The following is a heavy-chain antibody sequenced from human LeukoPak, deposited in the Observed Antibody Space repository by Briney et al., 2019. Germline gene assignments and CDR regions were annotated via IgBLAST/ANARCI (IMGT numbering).Heavy chain of an antibody. Sequence: GGSLRLSCAASGFTFSASTIHWVRQASGKGLEWVGRIRSKANSSATAYAASVKGRFTVSRDDSKNTAYLQMNSLKTEDTAVYYCTRRDFSGNSGYENNHYMDVWGKGTTVTVSS. CDR3: TRRDFSGNSGYENNHYMDV. CDR2: IRSKANSSAT. V-gene: IGHV3-73*01. CDR1: GFTFSAST. J-gene: IGHJ6*03. D-gene: IGHD5-12*01.